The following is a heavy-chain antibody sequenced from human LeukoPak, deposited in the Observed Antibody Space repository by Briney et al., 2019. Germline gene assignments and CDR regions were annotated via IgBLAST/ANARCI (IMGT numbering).Heavy chain of an antibody. J-gene: IGHJ6*02. CDR3: ARIMILWFGELLRIHHGMDV. V-gene: IGHV4-4*02. D-gene: IGHD3-10*01. CDR1: GGSISSSNW. Sequence: SETLSLTCAVSGGSISSSNWWSWVRQPPGKGLEWIGEIYHSGSTNYNPSLKSRVTISVDKSKNQFSLKLSSVTAADTAVYYCARIMILWFGELLRIHHGMDVWGQGTTVTVSS. CDR2: IYHSGST.